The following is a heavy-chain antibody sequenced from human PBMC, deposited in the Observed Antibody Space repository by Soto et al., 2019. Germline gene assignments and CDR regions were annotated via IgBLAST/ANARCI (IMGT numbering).Heavy chain of an antibody. J-gene: IGHJ4*02. Sequence: SETLSLTCIVSGGSISTYYWSWIRQPPGKGLGWIGCIDYSGSTNYNPSLKSRVTISIDTSNNHFSLKLTSVTAADTAVYYCARDRRWLQIDNWGQGTLVTVSS. V-gene: IGHV4-59*01. CDR2: IDYSGST. CDR3: ARDRRWLQIDN. D-gene: IGHD6-19*01. CDR1: GGSISTYY.